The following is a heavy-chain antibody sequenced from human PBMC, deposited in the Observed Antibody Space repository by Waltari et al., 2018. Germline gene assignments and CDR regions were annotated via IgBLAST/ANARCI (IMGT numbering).Heavy chain of an antibody. D-gene: IGHD3-10*01. V-gene: IGHV1-2*02. CDR1: GYTFTGYY. Sequence: QVQLVQSGAEVKKPGASVKVSCQASGYTFTGYYMHWVRKAPGQGLEWMGWINPNSGGTNYAQKCQGRVTMTRDTSISTAYMELSRLRSDDTAVYYCASGEPSFLYYMDVWGKGTTVTVSS. CDR2: INPNSGGT. CDR3: ASGEPSFLYYMDV. J-gene: IGHJ6*03.